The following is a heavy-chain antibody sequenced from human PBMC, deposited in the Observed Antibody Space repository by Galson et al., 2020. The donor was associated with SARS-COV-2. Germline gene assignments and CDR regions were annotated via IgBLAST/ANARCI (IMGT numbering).Heavy chain of an antibody. Sequence: GASLKISCAASGFTFSDYYMSWIRQAPGKGLEWVSYISSSGSTIYYADSVKGRFTISRDNAKNSLFLQMNSLRAEDTSVYYCARGHSSSWYLSDYWGQGTLVTVSS. J-gene: IGHJ4*02. D-gene: IGHD6-13*01. CDR1: GFTFSDYY. V-gene: IGHV3-11*01. CDR2: ISSSGSTI. CDR3: ARGHSSSWYLSDY.